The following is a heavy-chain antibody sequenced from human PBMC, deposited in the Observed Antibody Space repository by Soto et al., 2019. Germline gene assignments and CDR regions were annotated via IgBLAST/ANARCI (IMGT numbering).Heavy chain of an antibody. CDR2: VYNSGST. CDR3: AGGSSLCWECFHH. V-gene: IGHV4-59*01. J-gene: IGHJ1*01. Sequence: QVQLPESGPGLVKPSETLSLTCNVSGCSISSYYWSWIRQPPGKGLEYICQVYNSGSTIHSPCLKSRATISVDTSKNQCALKLTSVTDADTAVYYCAGGSSLCWECFHHWGQGILSTVSS. CDR1: GCSISSYY. D-gene: IGHD2-2*01.